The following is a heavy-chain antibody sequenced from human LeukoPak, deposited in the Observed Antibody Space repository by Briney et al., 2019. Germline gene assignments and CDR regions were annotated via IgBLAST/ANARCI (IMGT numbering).Heavy chain of an antibody. CDR1: GYTFTSYG. D-gene: IGHD5-24*01. Sequence: ASVRVSCKASGYTFTSYGISWVRQAPGQGLEWMGWISAYNGNTNYAQKLQGRVTMTTDTSTSTAYMELRSLRSDDTAVYYCARVPPYNYWFDPWGQGTLVTVSS. CDR3: ARVPPYNYWFDP. CDR2: ISAYNGNT. J-gene: IGHJ5*02. V-gene: IGHV1-18*01.